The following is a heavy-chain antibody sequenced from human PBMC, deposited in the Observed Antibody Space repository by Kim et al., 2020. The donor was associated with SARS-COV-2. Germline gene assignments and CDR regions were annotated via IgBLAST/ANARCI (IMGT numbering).Heavy chain of an antibody. CDR3: ARDYSISYSGSPSAFDH. Sequence: SVKVSCKASGGGFSSFSINWLRQAPGQGLEWMGGIIPTVGAPNYAQEFQGRVTITADRSTSTAYMELSTLRYDDTAFYFCARDYSISYSGSPSAFDHWGQGTLVTVSS. V-gene: IGHV1-69*13. J-gene: IGHJ4*02. D-gene: IGHD1-26*01. CDR1: GGGFSSFS. CDR2: IIPTVGAP.